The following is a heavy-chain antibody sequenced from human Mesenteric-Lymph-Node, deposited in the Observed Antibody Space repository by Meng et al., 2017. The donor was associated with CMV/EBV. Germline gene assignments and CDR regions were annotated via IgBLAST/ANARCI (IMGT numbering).Heavy chain of an antibody. Sequence: SETLSLTCAVYGGSFSGYYWSWIRQPPGKGLEWIGEINHSGSTNYNPSLKSRVTISVDTSKNQFSLKLSSVTAADTAVYYCARGGGSNYGDFDYWGQGTLVTVSS. D-gene: IGHD4-11*01. CDR3: ARGGGSNYGDFDY. V-gene: IGHV4-34*01. CDR1: GGSFSGYY. CDR2: INHSGST. J-gene: IGHJ4*02.